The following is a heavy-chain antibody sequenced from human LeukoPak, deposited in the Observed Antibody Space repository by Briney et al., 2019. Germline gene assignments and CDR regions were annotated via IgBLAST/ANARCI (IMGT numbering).Heavy chain of an antibody. V-gene: IGHV3-30*02. Sequence: GGSLRLSCAASGFTFSSYGMHWVRQAPGKGLEWVTFIRYDGSNKYYADSVKGRFTISRDNSKNTLYLRMNSLRAEDTAVYYCARAELRYFDWFPFDYWGQGTLVTVSS. CDR1: GFTFSSYG. D-gene: IGHD3-9*01. CDR2: IRYDGSNK. CDR3: ARAELRYFDWFPFDY. J-gene: IGHJ4*02.